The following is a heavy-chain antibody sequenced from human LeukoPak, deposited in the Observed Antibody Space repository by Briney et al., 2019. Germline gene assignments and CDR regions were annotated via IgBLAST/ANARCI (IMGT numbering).Heavy chain of an antibody. V-gene: IGHV1-69*05. CDR1: GGTFSSYA. J-gene: IGHJ3*02. CDR3: ALPADGQLWSLHDAFDI. Sequence: SVKVSCKASGGTFSSYAISWVRQAPGQGLEWMGRIIPIFGTANYAQKFQGRVTITTDESTSTAYMELSSLRSEDTAVYYCALPADGQLWSLHDAFDIWGQGTVVTVSS. CDR2: IIPIFGTA. D-gene: IGHD5-18*01.